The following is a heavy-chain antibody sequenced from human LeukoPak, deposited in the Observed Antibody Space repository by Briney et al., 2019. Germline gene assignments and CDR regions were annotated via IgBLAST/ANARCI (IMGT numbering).Heavy chain of an antibody. J-gene: IGHJ4*02. V-gene: IGHV4-4*07. D-gene: IGHD6-13*01. CDR3: AREMGAVGRGLDY. Sequence: SETLSLTCTVSGGSINSYYWSWIRQPAGKGLEWIGRIYITGSNNYNPSLRGRVTMSVDMSKNQFSLKVNSMTAADTAVYYCAREMGAVGRGLDYWGQGTLVTVSS. CDR2: IYITGSN. CDR1: GGSINSYY.